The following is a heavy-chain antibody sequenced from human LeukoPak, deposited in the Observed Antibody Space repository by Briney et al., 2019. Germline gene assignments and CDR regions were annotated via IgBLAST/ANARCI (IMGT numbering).Heavy chain of an antibody. V-gene: IGHV3-23*01. CDR3: SRRDNYGYFDY. J-gene: IGHJ4*02. CDR2: ISADGAGT. D-gene: IGHD5-18*01. CDR1: GFTFGNYA. Sequence: GGSQRLSCTASGFTFGNYAMSWVRQAPGKGLQWVSAISADGAGTYYADSVKGRFTISRDKSKSTLYLQMNSLRAEDTAVYYCSRRDNYGYFDYWGQGTLVTVSS.